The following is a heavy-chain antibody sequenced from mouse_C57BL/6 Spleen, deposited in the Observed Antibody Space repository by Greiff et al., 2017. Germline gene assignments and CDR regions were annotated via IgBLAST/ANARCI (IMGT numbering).Heavy chain of an antibody. Sequence: EVKLVESGGGLVKPGGSLKLSCAASGFTFSDYGMHWVRQAPEKGLEWVAYISSGSSTIYYADTVKGRFTISRDNAKNTLFLQMTSLRSEDTAMYYCAGAGKDYAMDYWGQGTSVTVSS. CDR3: AGAGKDYAMDY. D-gene: IGHD2-1*01. CDR1: GFTFSDYG. J-gene: IGHJ4*01. CDR2: ISSGSSTI. V-gene: IGHV5-17*01.